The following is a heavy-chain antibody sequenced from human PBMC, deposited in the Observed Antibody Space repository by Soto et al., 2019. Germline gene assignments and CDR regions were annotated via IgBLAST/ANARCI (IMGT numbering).Heavy chain of an antibody. V-gene: IGHV5-51*01. D-gene: IGHD6-19*01. Sequence: GESLKISCKGSGYRFTSYWIGWVRQMPGKGLEWMGIIYPGDSDTRYSPSFQGQVTISADQSISTAYLQWSSLKASATAMYYCARDSRVAGGGYFDYWGQGTLVTVSS. CDR1: GYRFTSYW. CDR3: ARDSRVAGGGYFDY. CDR2: IYPGDSDT. J-gene: IGHJ4*02.